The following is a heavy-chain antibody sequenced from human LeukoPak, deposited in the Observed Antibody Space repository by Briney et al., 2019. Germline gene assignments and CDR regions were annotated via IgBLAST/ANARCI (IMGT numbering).Heavy chain of an antibody. D-gene: IGHD6-13*01. Sequence: GRSLRLSCAASGFTFSSYAMHWVRQAPGKGLEWVAVISYDGSNKYYADSVKGRFTISRDNSKNTLYLQMNSLRAEDTAVYYCARDFSAAAGDDYWGQGTLVTVPS. CDR1: GFTFSSYA. J-gene: IGHJ4*02. V-gene: IGHV3-30*01. CDR2: ISYDGSNK. CDR3: ARDFSAAAGDDY.